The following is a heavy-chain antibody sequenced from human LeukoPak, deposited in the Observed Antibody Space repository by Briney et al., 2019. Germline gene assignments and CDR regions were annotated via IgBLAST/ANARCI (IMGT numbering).Heavy chain of an antibody. D-gene: IGHD3-22*01. V-gene: IGHV4-4*07. CDR3: ARENFDTSGYTH. J-gene: IGHJ4*02. Sequence: SETLSLTCAVSGGSISGYYWSWVRQAPGKGLEWIWRIYSSGSTKYNPSLKSRLPMSVDTSKKQFSLKLSSVTAADTAVYYGARENFDTSGYTHWGQGTLVTVSS. CDR2: IYSSGST. CDR1: GGSISGYY.